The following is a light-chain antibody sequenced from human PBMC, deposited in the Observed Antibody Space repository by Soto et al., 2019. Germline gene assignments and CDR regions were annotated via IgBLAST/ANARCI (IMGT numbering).Light chain of an antibody. V-gene: IGLV1-44*01. CDR3: AAWDDSLNGRV. J-gene: IGLJ2*01. CDR2: SNN. Sequence: QSVLTQPPSASGTPGQRVTISCSGSSSNIGCNTVNWYQQLPGTAPKLLIYSNNQRPSGVPDRFSGSKSGTSASLAISGLQSEDEADYYCAAWDDSLNGRVFGGGTKLTVL. CDR1: SSNIGCNT.